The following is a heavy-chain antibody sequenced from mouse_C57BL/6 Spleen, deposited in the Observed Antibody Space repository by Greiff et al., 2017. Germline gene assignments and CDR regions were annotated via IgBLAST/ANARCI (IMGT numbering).Heavy chain of an antibody. D-gene: IGHD4-1*01. CDR2: IWSGGST. J-gene: IGHJ3*01. V-gene: IGHV2-2*01. CDR3: ARRGLTGAWFAY. Sequence: VKLVESGPGLVQPSQGLSITCTVSGFSLTSYGVHWVRQSPGKGLEWLGVIWSGGSTDYNAAFISRLSISKDNSKSQVFFKMNSLQADDTAIYYCARRGLTGAWFAYWGQGTLVTVSA. CDR1: GFSLTSYG.